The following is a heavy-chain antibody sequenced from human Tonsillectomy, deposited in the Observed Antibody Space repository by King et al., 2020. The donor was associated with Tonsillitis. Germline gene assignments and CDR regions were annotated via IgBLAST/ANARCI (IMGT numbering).Heavy chain of an antibody. CDR3: ARDIRSYYGSGTYSSTFDY. J-gene: IGHJ4*02. CDR1: GYTFSSYG. Sequence: QLVQSGAEVKKPGASVKVSCKASGYTFSSYGISWVRQAPGQGREWMGWISADNVNTNYAQNLVGCLTMTTDTPTSTAYMGLRSLRSDETAVYYCARDIRSYYGSGTYSSTFDYWGQGTLVTVSS. V-gene: IGHV1-18*01. CDR2: ISADNVNT. D-gene: IGHD3-10*01.